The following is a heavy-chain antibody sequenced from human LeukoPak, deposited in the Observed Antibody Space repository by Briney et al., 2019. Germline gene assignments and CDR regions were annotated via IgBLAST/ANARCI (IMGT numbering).Heavy chain of an antibody. V-gene: IGHV3-53*01. CDR3: ARPNYYGSDLDY. D-gene: IGHD3-10*01. J-gene: IGHJ4*02. CDR1: GFTVSSNY. CDR2: IYSDGST. Sequence: GGSLRLSSAASGFTVSSNYMTWVRQAPGKGLEWVSVIYSDGSTYYADSVKGRFTISRDNSKNTLYLQMNSLRAEDTAVYYCARPNYYGSDLDYWGQGTLVTLSS.